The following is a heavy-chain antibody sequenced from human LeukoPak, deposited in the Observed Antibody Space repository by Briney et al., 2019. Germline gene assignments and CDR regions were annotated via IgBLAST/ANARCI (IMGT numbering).Heavy chain of an antibody. D-gene: IGHD3-10*01. V-gene: IGHV3-30*02. Sequence: GGSLRLSCAASGFTFSSYGMHWVRQAPGKGLEWVAVIWYDGSNKYYADSVKGRFTISRDNSKNTLYLQMNSLRAEDTAVYYCAKVLLMVRARGAFDIWGQGTMVTVSS. J-gene: IGHJ3*02. CDR3: AKVLLMVRARGAFDI. CDR2: IWYDGSNK. CDR1: GFTFSSYG.